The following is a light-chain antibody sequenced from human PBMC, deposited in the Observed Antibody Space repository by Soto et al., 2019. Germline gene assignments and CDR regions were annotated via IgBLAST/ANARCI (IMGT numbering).Light chain of an antibody. V-gene: IGLV2-11*01. J-gene: IGLJ1*01. CDR3: FSYTSSATSV. CDR2: SVT. CDR1: SSDVGTYDY. Sequence: LIQPPSVSGSPGQSVTISCTGTSSDVGTYDYVSWFQHHPGTVPKPMIYSVTSRPSGVPDRFSDSKSGNPASMTISGLQPGDGADYFCFSYTSSATSVLGTGTKVTVL.